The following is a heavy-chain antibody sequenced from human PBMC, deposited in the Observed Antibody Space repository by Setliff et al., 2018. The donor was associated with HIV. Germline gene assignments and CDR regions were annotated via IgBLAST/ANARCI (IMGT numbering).Heavy chain of an antibody. V-gene: IGHV1-3*01. CDR2: INAGNGNT. Sequence: ASVKVSCKASGYTFTSYAMHWVRQAPGQRLEWMGWINAGNGNTKYSQKFQGRVTITRDTSASTAYMELSSLRSEDTAVYYCAGGRFSSSWYFNWFDPWGQGTLVTVPQ. CDR3: AGGRFSSSWYFNWFDP. CDR1: GYTFTSYA. J-gene: IGHJ5*02. D-gene: IGHD6-13*01.